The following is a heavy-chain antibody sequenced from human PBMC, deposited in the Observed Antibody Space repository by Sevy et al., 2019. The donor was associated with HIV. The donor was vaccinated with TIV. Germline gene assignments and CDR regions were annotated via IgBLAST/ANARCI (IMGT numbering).Heavy chain of an antibody. Sequence: GGSLRLSCAASGFTFTSYALSWVRQAPGRGLEWVSGINGRGDSTYYADSVKGRFTISRDNSKNTLYVQMNSLRVEDTAVYYCAKVVYYYDTSGSFMGYGIDVWGQGTTVTVSS. CDR3: AKVVYYYDTSGSFMGYGIDV. CDR2: INGRGDST. CDR1: GFTFTSYA. J-gene: IGHJ6*02. V-gene: IGHV3-23*01. D-gene: IGHD3-22*01.